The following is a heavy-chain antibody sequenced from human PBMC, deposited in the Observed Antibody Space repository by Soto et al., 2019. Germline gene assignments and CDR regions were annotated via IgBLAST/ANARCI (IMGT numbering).Heavy chain of an antibody. CDR2: INAGNGHT. Sequence: QVQLVQSGAEVKKPGASVKVSCKDSGYTFTSYAMHWVRQAPGQRLEWMGWINAGNGHTKYSQKFQGRVTITRDTSATSGYMERCSLRSEDTAVYYCARATAGPLEQGLSSGLSYWGQGTLGTVAS. CDR3: ARATAGPLEQGLSSGLSY. CDR1: GYTFTSYA. V-gene: IGHV1-3*01. D-gene: IGHD3-16*02. J-gene: IGHJ4*02.